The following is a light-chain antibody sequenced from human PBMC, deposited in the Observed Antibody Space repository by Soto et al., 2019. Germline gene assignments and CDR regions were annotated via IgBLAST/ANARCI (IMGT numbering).Light chain of an antibody. CDR1: SSDVGGYNS. CDR2: EVN. V-gene: IGLV2-8*01. CDR3: SSYAGTNNLV. Sequence: QSALTQPPSASGSPGQSVTISCTGTSSDVGGYNSVSWYQQHPGKAPKLMIYEVNKRPSGVPDRFSASKSDNTASLTVSGLKAEDEADYYCSSYAGTNNLVFGGGTKLTVL. J-gene: IGLJ2*01.